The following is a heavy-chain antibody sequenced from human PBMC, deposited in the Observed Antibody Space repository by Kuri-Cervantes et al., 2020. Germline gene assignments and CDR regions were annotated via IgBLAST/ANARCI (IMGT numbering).Heavy chain of an antibody. CDR1: AFAFDTFT. V-gene: IGHV3-48*04. CDR3: ARDSRIAVAGYYYYYMDV. J-gene: IGHJ6*03. CDR2: ISSSGSTI. Sequence: GESLKISCTASAFAFDTFTMNWVRQAPGKGLEWVSYISSSGSTIYYADSVKGRFTISRDNAKNSLYLQMNSLRAEDTAVYYCARDSRIAVAGYYYYYMDVWGKGTTGHRLL. D-gene: IGHD6-19*01.